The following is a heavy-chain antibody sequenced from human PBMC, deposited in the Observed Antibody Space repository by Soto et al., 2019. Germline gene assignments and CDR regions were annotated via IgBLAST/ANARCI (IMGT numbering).Heavy chain of an antibody. J-gene: IGHJ4*02. V-gene: IGHV1-2*02. CDR2: INPNSGGT. CDR1: GYTFTGYY. D-gene: IGHD6-6*01. Sequence: QVQLVQSGAEVEKPGASVKVSCKASGYTFTGYYIHWVRQTSGQGLEWMGWINPNSGGTKYAQKFQGRVTVTRDTSITTAYMELSRLRSDDTAVYYCARDFSSSADGFDYWGQGTLVTVSS. CDR3: ARDFSSSADGFDY.